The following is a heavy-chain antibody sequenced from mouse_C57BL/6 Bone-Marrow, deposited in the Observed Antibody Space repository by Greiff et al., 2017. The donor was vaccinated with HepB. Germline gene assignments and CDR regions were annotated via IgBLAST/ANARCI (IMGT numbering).Heavy chain of an antibody. J-gene: IGHJ3*01. D-gene: IGHD2-4*01. CDR1: GFTFSSYG. Sequence: EVHLVESGGDLVKPGGSLKLSCAASGFTFSSYGMSWVRQTPDKRLEWVATISSGGSYTYYPDSVKGRFTISRDNAKNTLYLQMSSLKSEDTAMYYCARRVYYDYSWFAYWGQGTLVTVSA. CDR2: ISSGGSYT. V-gene: IGHV5-6*01. CDR3: ARRVYYDYSWFAY.